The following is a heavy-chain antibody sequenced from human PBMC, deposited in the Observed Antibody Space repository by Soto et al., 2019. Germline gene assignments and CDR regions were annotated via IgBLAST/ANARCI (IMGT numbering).Heavy chain of an antibody. CDR1: GFTFSSYA. CDR3: ARTTVRGVIITF. CDR2: INSDGSST. J-gene: IGHJ4*02. V-gene: IGHV3-74*01. D-gene: IGHD3-10*01. Sequence: PVGSLRLSCAASGFTFSSYAMSWVRQSPGKGLVWVSRINSDGSSTSYADSVKGRFTISRDSAKHTLYLQMNSLRAEDTAVYYCARTTVRGVIITFWGQGTLVTVSS.